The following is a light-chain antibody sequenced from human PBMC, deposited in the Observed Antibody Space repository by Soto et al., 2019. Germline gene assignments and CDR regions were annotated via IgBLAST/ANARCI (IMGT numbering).Light chain of an antibody. V-gene: IGKV1-12*01. J-gene: IGKJ4*01. CDR1: QGISSW. CDR2: AAS. CDR3: QQANSFPLT. Sequence: DIQMTQSPSSVSASVGDRVTITCRASQGISSWLAWYQQKPGKAPKLLIYAASSLQSGVPSRFXGSGXGTXXXXXXXXXQPEDFATYYCQQANSFPLTFGGGTKVEIK.